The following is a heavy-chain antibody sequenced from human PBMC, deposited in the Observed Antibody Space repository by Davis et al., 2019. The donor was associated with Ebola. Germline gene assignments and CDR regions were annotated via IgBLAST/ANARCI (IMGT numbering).Heavy chain of an antibody. CDR1: GFTFSSYS. Sequence: PGGSLRLSCAASGFTFSSYSMNWVRQAPGKGLEWVSSISSSGSTIYYADSVKGRFTISRDNAKNSLYLQMNSLRAKDTAVYYCARAQESSGYSSGWAYWGQGTLVTVSS. V-gene: IGHV3-21*01. J-gene: IGHJ4*02. D-gene: IGHD3-22*01. CDR3: ARAQESSGYSSGWAY. CDR2: ISSSGSTI.